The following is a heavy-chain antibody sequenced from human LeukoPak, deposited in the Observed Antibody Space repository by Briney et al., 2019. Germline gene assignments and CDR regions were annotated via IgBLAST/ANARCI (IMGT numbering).Heavy chain of an antibody. J-gene: IGHJ3*02. D-gene: IGHD3-22*01. CDR1: GFTVSNKY. CDR2: IYRDGRT. Sequence: GGSLRLSCAASGFTVSNKYMTWVRQAPGKGLEWVSLIYRDGRTYYADSVTGRCTISRDNSKNTQYLQMNSLRVEDTAVYFCARGLSLSGYLDAFDIWGQGTMVTVSS. CDR3: ARGLSLSGYLDAFDI. V-gene: IGHV3-53*01.